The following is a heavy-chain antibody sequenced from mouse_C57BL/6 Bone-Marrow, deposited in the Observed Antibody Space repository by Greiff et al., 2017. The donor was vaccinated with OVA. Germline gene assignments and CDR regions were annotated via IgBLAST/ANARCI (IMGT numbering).Heavy chain of an antibody. Sequence: QVQLQQPGAELVRPGSSVKLSCKASGYTFTSYWMHWVKQRPIQGLEWIGNIDPSDSETHYNQKFKDKATLTVDKSSSTAYMQLSSLTSEDSAVYYCARLRGGYWYFDVWGTGTTVTVSS. CDR2: IDPSDSET. CDR1: GYTFTSYW. CDR3: ARLRGGYWYFDV. D-gene: IGHD1-1*02. V-gene: IGHV1-52*01. J-gene: IGHJ1*03.